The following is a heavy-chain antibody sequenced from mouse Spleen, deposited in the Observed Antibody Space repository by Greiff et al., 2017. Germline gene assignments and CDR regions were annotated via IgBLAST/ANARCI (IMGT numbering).Heavy chain of an antibody. V-gene: IGHV5-9-1*01. Sequence: EVMLVESGGGLVKPGGSLKLSCAASGFTFSSYAMSWVRQTPEKRLEWVATISSGGSYTYYPDSVKGRFTISRDNAKNTLYLQMSSLRSEDTAMYYCARNYDHDGGYFDVWGAGTTVTVSS. D-gene: IGHD2-4*01. CDR3: ARNYDHDGGYFDV. CDR2: ISSGGSYT. J-gene: IGHJ1*01. CDR1: GFTFSSYA.